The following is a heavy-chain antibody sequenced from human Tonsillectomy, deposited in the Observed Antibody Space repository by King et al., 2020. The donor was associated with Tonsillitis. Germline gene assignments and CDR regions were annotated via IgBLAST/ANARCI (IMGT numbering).Heavy chain of an antibody. V-gene: IGHV4-34*01. CDR1: GGSFSGYY. D-gene: IGHD6-6*01. Sequence: VQLQQWGAGLLKPSETLSLTCAVYGGSFSGYYWSWIRQPPGKGLEWIGEINHSGSTNYNTSLKSRVILSVDTSKNQFSLRLTSVTAADPAVYYCAGLGSRAARPRNYWAQGTLVTVSS. CDR3: AGLGSRAARPRNY. CDR2: INHSGST. J-gene: IGHJ4*02.